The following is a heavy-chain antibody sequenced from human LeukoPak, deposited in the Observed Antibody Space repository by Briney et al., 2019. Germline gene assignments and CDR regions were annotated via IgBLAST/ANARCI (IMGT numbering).Heavy chain of an antibody. V-gene: IGHV4-34*01. CDR1: GGSISTYY. J-gene: IGHJ4*02. CDR3: ARARLRFFAY. CDR2: INHSGST. Sequence: SETLSLTCTVSGGSISTYYWTWIRQPPGKGLEWIGEINHSGSTNYNPSLKSRVTISVDTSKNQFSLKLSSVTAADTAVYYCARARLRFFAYWGQGTLVTVSS. D-gene: IGHD3-3*01.